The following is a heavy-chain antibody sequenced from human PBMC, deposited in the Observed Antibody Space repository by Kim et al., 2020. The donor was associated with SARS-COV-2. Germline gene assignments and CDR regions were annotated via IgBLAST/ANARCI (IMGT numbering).Heavy chain of an antibody. J-gene: IGHJ3*02. Sequence: GGSLRLSCAASGFTFSNYAMYWVRQAPGQGLEWVSIIRDDGGTTYYADSVKGRFTISRDNSKNTVYLQMISLSVEDTALYYCAKPGGRDSFDIWGQGTMV. CDR3: AKPGGRDSFDI. D-gene: IGHD2-15*01. CDR2: IRDDGGTT. CDR1: GFTFSNYA. V-gene: IGHV3-23*01.